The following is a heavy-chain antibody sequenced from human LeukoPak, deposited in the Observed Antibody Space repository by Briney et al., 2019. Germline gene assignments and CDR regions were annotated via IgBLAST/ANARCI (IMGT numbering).Heavy chain of an antibody. V-gene: IGHV1-46*01. J-gene: IGHJ4*02. CDR1: GYTFTSYY. CDR2: INPSGGST. CDR3: ARAGWFGELLLDY. Sequence: GASVKVSCKASGYTFTSYYMHWVRQAPGQRLEWMGIINPSGGSTSYAQKFQGRVTMTRDMSTSTVYMELGSLRSEDTAVYYCARAGWFGELLLDYWGQGTLVTVSS. D-gene: IGHD3-10*01.